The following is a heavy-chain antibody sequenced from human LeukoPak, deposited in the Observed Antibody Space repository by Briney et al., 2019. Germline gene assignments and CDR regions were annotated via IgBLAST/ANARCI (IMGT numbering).Heavy chain of an antibody. V-gene: IGHV3-23*01. CDR2: ISGSGGST. Sequence: SLRLSCAASGFTFSSYAMSWVRPAPGKGLEWVSAISGSGGSTYYADSGKGRFTICRDNAKNTLDLEMKSLRAEDTAVYYCTKVQSRVAGPFDYWGQGTLVTVSS. J-gene: IGHJ4*02. CDR3: TKVQSRVAGPFDY. D-gene: IGHD6-19*01. CDR1: GFTFSSYA.